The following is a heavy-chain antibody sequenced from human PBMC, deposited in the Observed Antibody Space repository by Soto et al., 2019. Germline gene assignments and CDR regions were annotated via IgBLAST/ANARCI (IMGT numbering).Heavy chain of an antibody. J-gene: IGHJ6*02. Sequence: EVQLVESGGGLVKPGGSLRLSCAASGFTFSSYSMNWVRQAPGKGLEWVSSISSSSSYIYYADSVKGRFTISRDNAKNSLYVQMNSLRAEDTAVYYCARDRADYRTFYYYGMDVWGQGTTVTVSS. V-gene: IGHV3-21*01. CDR3: ARDRADYRTFYYYGMDV. D-gene: IGHD1-7*01. CDR2: ISSSSSYI. CDR1: GFTFSSYS.